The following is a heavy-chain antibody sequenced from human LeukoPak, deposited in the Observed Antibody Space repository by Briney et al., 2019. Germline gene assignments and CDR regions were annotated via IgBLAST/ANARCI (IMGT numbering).Heavy chain of an antibody. CDR2: INPNSGGT. CDR1: GYTFTGYY. D-gene: IGHD2-21*02. Sequence: ASVKVSCKASGYTFTGYYMHWVRQAPGQGLEWMGWINPNSGGTNYAQKFQGRVTMTRDTSISTAYMELSRLRSDDTAVYYCAKDHSFIVVVTALDYWGQGTLVTVSS. J-gene: IGHJ4*02. V-gene: IGHV1-2*02. CDR3: AKDHSFIVVVTALDY.